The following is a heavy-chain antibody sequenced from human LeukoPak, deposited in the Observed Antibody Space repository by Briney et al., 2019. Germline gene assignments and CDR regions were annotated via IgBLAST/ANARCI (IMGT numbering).Heavy chain of an antibody. CDR3: AREGGSGSYSTFFDY. D-gene: IGHD3-10*01. V-gene: IGHV3-11*06. Sequence: GGSLRLSCAASGFTFSDYYMSWIRQAPGKGLEWVSYISSSRSDTKYADSVKGRFTISRDNSKNTLYLQMNSLRAEDAAVYYCAREGGSGSYSTFFDYWGQGTLVTVSS. CDR2: ISSSRSDT. J-gene: IGHJ4*02. CDR1: GFTFSDYY.